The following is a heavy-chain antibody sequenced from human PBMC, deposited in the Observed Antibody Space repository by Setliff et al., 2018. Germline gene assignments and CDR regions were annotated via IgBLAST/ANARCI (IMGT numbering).Heavy chain of an antibody. J-gene: IGHJ4*02. D-gene: IGHD3-22*01. V-gene: IGHV4-4*07. Sequence: PSETLSLTCTVSGGSISSYYWSWIRQPAGKGLEWIGRIYTSGSTNYNPSLKSRVTMSVDTSKNQLSLKLSSVTAADTAVYYCARARDTSGYFQYYFDFWGQGTQVTVSS. CDR2: IYTSGST. CDR3: ARARDTSGYFQYYFDF. CDR1: GGSISSYY.